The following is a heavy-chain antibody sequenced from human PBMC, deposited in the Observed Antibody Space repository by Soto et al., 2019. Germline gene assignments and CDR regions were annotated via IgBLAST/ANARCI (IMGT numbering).Heavy chain of an antibody. CDR1: GVTFSSYW. CDR2: INSDGSST. Sequence: GGSLRLSCAASGVTFSSYWMHWVRQAPGKGLVWVSRINSDGSSTSYADSVKGRFTISRDNAKNTLYLQMNSLRAEDTAVYYCARDPEDIVVVPAATSWFDPWGQGTLVTVSS. D-gene: IGHD2-2*01. J-gene: IGHJ5*02. CDR3: ARDPEDIVVVPAATSWFDP. V-gene: IGHV3-74*01.